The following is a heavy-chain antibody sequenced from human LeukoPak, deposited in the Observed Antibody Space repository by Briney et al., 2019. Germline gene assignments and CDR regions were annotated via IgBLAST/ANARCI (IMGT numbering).Heavy chain of an antibody. CDR3: AKGSTSDIVVVPATMALYYYYYMDV. CDR1: GFSFSSYE. J-gene: IGHJ6*03. Sequence: GGSLRLSCAASGFSFSSYEMNWVRQAPGKGLEWISYISNTATTIDYADSVKGRFTISRDNAKNSLYLQMNSLRAEDMALYYCAKGSTSDIVVVPATMALYYYYYMDVWGKGTTVTVSS. CDR2: ISNTATTI. V-gene: IGHV3-48*03. D-gene: IGHD2-2*01.